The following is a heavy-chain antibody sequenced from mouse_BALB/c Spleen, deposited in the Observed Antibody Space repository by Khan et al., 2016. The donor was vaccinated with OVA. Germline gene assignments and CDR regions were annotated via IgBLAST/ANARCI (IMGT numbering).Heavy chain of an antibody. Sequence: EVQLQQSGTVLARPGASVKMSCKASGYSFTSYWMHWVKQRPGQGLEWIGAIYPGISDTRYNQKFKVKAKLTAVTSASTAYMELSSLTNEDSAVYVCTRPYDSYYFDYWGQGTTLTVSS. CDR2: IYPGISDT. CDR1: GYSFTSYW. V-gene: IGHV1-5*01. CDR3: TRPYDSYYFDY. D-gene: IGHD2-4*01. J-gene: IGHJ2*01.